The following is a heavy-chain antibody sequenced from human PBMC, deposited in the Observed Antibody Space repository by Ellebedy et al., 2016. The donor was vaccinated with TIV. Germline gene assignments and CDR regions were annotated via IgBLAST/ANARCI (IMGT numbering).Heavy chain of an antibody. CDR1: GFKFTDYH. J-gene: IGHJ4*02. CDR3: AKAGEDRATWGCVDS. CDR2: VSFDGSIQ. Sequence: GGSLRLSXSASGFKFTDYHMHWVRQAPGKGLEWVALVSFDGSIQYYAQSIKGRFTVSRDNAKDTVFLDMIDLRTDDTALYFCAKAGEDRATWGCVDSWGQGTLVTVSS. V-gene: IGHV3-33*03. D-gene: IGHD3-10*01.